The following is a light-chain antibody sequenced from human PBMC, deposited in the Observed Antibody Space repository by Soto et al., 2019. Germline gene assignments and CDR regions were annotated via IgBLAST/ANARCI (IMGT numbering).Light chain of an antibody. Sequence: DIQMTQSPSTLSASVGDRVTITCRASQNINKWLAWYQQKPGKAPKVLIYDASNLETGVSSRFSGSASGTDFTLAISSLQPDDFATYYCQQYASDPTFGQGTKVEIK. CDR3: QQYASDPT. CDR2: DAS. J-gene: IGKJ1*01. V-gene: IGKV1-5*01. CDR1: QNINKW.